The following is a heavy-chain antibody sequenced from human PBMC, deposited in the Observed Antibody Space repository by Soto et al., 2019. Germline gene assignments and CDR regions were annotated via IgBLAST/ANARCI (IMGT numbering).Heavy chain of an antibody. J-gene: IGHJ5*02. CDR3: ARHSRTLYGSGSFPNWFDP. CDR1: GGSIISTSYY. Sequence: SETLSLTCTVSGGSIISTSYYWGWIRQPPGKGLEWIGSMYYSGSTYYSPSLKSRVTISVDTSKNQFSLKLNSVTAADTAVYYCARHSRTLYGSGSFPNWFDPWGQGTLVTVSS. CDR2: MYYSGST. V-gene: IGHV4-39*01. D-gene: IGHD3-10*01.